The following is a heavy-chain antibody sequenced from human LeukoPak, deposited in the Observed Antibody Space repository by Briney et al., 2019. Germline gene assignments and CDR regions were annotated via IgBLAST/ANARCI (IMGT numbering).Heavy chain of an antibody. CDR2: IRSKANSYAT. CDR1: GFTFSGSA. J-gene: IGHJ4*02. Sequence: PGGSLRLSCAASGFTFSGSAMHWVRQASGKGLEWVGRIRSKANSYATAYAASVKGRFTISRDDSKNTAYLQMNSLKPEDSAVYYCTAEFDYWGQGTLVTVSS. CDR3: TAEFDY. D-gene: IGHD1-14*01. V-gene: IGHV3-73*01.